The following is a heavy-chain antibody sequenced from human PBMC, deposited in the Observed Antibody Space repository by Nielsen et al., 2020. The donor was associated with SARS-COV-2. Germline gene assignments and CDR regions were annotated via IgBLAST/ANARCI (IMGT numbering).Heavy chain of an antibody. CDR1: GGSISSSSYY. J-gene: IGHJ4*02. V-gene: IGHV4-39*07. CDR3: ARDLGYCSSTSCYV. D-gene: IGHD2-2*01. CDR2: IYYSGST. Sequence: SDTLSLTCTVSGGSISSSSYYWGWIRQPPGKGLEWIGSIYYSGSTYDNPSLKSRVTISVDTSKNQFSLKLSSVTAADTAVYYCARDLGYCSSTSCYVWGQGTLVTVSS.